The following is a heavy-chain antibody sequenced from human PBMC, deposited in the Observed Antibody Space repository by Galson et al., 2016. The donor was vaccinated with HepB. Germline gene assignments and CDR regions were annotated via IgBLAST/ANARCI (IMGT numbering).Heavy chain of an antibody. CDR2: ISSRSNTI. CDR1: GFTFSGYG. V-gene: IGHV3-48*02. D-gene: IGHD6-13*01. Sequence: SLRLSCAASGFTFSGYGMNWVRQAPGKGLEWISYISSRSNTISYADSVKGRFSISRDTAKNSLYLQMNSLRDEDTAVYYCARDRPTMYSNSWAYYYYGMDVWGQGTTVTVSS. CDR3: ARDRPTMYSNSWAYYYYGMDV. J-gene: IGHJ6*02.